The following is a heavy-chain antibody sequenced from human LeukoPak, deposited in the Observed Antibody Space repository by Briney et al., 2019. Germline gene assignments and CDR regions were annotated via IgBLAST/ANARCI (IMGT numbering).Heavy chain of an antibody. D-gene: IGHD3-22*01. CDR1: INTYY. J-gene: IGHJ3*02. CDR2: IYYSGST. Sequence: SETLSLTCTVSINTYYWSWIRQPPGKGLEWIGYIYYSGSTNYSPSLKSRVTISVDTSKNQFSLKLTSVTAADTAVYYCARHNYDSNGAFDIWGQGTMVTVSS. CDR3: ARHNYDSNGAFDI. V-gene: IGHV4-59*08.